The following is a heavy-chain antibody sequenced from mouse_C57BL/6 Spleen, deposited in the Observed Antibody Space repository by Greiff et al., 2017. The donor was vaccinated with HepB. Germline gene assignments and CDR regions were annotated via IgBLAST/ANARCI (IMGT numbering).Heavy chain of an antibody. CDR2: IHPNSGST. CDR3: ATNWDRNWYFDV. D-gene: IGHD4-1*02. J-gene: IGHJ1*03. V-gene: IGHV1-64*01. Sequence: VQLQQPGAELVKPGASVKLSCKASGYTFTSYWMHWVKQRPGQGLEWIGMIHPNSGSTNYNEKFKSKATLTVDKSSSTAYMQLSSLTSDDSAVYYCATNWDRNWYFDVWGTGTTVTVSS. CDR1: GYTFTSYW.